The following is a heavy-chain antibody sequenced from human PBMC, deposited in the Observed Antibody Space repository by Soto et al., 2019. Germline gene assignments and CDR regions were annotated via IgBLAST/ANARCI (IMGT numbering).Heavy chain of an antibody. J-gene: IGHJ6*03. CDR1: GFTFSSYS. CDR2: ISSGSNYT. V-gene: IGHV3-21*06. Sequence: EVQLVESGGGLVKPGGSLRLSCVVSGFTFSSYSMNWVRQAPGKGLEWVSSISSGSNYTYYADSVKGRFTNSRDNAKNSGYLQMNSLRAEDTALYYCARDFKESQYYYYCMDVWGKGTTVTVSS. D-gene: IGHD3-10*01. CDR3: ARDFKESQYYYYCMDV.